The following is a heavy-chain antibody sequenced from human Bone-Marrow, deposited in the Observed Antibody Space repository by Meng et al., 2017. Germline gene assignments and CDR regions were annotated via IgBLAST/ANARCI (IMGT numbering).Heavy chain of an antibody. CDR1: GFTFSSYW. D-gene: IGHD3-10*01. V-gene: IGHV3-74*01. Sequence: GESLKISCAASGFTFSSYWMHWVRQAPGKGLVWVSRINSDGSSTSYADSVKGRFTISRDNAKNTLYLQMNSLRAEDTAVYYCARVSPRTYYYWGPGTLVTVSS. CDR2: INSDGSST. CDR3: ARVSPRTYYY. J-gene: IGHJ4*02.